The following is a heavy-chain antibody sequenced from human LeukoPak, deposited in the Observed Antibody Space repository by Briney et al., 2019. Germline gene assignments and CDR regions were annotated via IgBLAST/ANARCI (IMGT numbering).Heavy chain of an antibody. J-gene: IGHJ4*02. CDR1: GFTFSTYS. CDR3: ARDLPGQLLLFDY. V-gene: IGHV3-30-3*01. Sequence: GGSLRLSCAGSGFTFSTYSMHWVRQAPGKGLEWVAGLSFDGSDKHFADSVKGRFTISRDNSKNTLYLQMNSLRPEDTAVYFCARDLPGQLLLFDYWGQGTLVTVSS. D-gene: IGHD2-15*01. CDR2: LSFDGSDK.